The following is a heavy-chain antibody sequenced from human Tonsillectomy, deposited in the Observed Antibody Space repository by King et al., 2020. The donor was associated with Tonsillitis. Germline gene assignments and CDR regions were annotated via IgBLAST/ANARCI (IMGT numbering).Heavy chain of an antibody. D-gene: IGHD5-24*01. CDR3: ARQLNGLDV. CDR1: GYTFTTYD. CDR2: MNPDSDAT. Sequence: QLVQSGAEVKKPGASVRISCTASGYTFTTYDFNWVRQATGQGLEWMGWMNPDSDATGYAPKFQGRVAMTRDTSRGTAYMELRSLTSEDTGMYFCARQLNGLDVWGQGTAVTVSS. V-gene: IGHV1-8*01. J-gene: IGHJ6*02.